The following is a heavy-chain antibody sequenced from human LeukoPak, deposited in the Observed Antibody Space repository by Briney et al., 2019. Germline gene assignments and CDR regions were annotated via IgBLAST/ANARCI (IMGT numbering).Heavy chain of an antibody. J-gene: IGHJ4*02. CDR3: ARRDNTMVRGVIRYYFDY. CDR2: ISAYNGNT. D-gene: IGHD3-10*01. Sequence: ASVKVSCKASGYTFTSYGISWVRQAPGQGLERMGWISAYNGNTNYAQKLQGRVTMTTDISTSTAYMELRSLRSDDTAVYYCARRDNTMVRGVIRYYFDYWGQGTLVTVSS. CDR1: GYTFTSYG. V-gene: IGHV1-18*01.